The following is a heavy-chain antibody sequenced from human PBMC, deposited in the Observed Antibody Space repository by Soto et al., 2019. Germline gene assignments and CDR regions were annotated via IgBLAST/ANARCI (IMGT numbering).Heavy chain of an antibody. J-gene: IGHJ3*02. CDR3: ARGVDYYDSSCYYPHDAFDI. CDR2: ISAYNGNT. Sequence: QVQLVQSGAEVKKPGASVKVSCKASGYTFTSYGISWVRQAPGQGLEWKGWISAYNGNTNYAQKLQGRVTMTTDTSTSTAYMELRRLRSDDTAVYYCARGVDYYDSSCYYPHDAFDICRQGTMVTVSS. V-gene: IGHV1-18*01. CDR1: GYTFTSYG. D-gene: IGHD3-22*01.